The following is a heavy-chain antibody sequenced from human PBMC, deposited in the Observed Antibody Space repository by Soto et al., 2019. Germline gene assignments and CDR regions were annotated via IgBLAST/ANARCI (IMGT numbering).Heavy chain of an antibody. CDR1: GGSFSGYY. D-gene: IGHD3-9*01. CDR2: INHSGST. CDR3: ARGIIRDDILTGYSYDY. V-gene: IGHV4-34*01. J-gene: IGHJ4*02. Sequence: PSETLSLTCAVYGGSFSGYYWSWIRQPPGKGLEWIGEINHSGSTNYNPSLKSRVTISVDTSKNQFSLKLSSVTAADTAVYYCARGIIRDDILTGYSYDYWGQGT.